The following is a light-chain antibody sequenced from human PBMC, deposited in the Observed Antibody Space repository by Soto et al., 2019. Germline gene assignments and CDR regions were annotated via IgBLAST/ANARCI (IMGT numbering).Light chain of an antibody. CDR3: QQYGSTPPYT. V-gene: IGKV3-20*01. CDR2: GAS. J-gene: IGKJ2*01. Sequence: EIVLTQSPGILSLSPGERATLSCRASQSVSSSYLAWYQQKPGQPPRLLIYGASNRATGIPDRFSASGSKTEFTLTISRLEPEDLAVYYWQQYGSTPPYTFGQGTKLEIK. CDR1: QSVSSSY.